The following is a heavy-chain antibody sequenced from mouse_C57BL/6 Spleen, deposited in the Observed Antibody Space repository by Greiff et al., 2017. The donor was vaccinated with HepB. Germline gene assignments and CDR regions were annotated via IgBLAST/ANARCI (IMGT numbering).Heavy chain of an antibody. V-gene: IGHV1-4*01. J-gene: IGHJ4*01. CDR3: ARHNARVGYAMDY. CDR1: GYTFTSYT. D-gene: IGHD1-3*01. CDR2: INPSSGYT. Sequence: VQLQQSGAELARPGASVKMSCKASGYTFTSYTMHWVKQRPGQGLEWIGYINPSSGYTKYNQKFKDKATLTADKSSSTAYMQLSSLTSEDSAVYFCARHNARVGYAMDYWGQGTSVTVSS.